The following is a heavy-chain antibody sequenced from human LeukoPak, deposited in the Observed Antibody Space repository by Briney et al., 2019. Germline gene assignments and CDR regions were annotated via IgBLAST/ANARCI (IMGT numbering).Heavy chain of an antibody. D-gene: IGHD6-13*01. CDR3: ARSRSSSWFLFDY. V-gene: IGHV4-59*01. Sequence: PSETLSLTCTVSGASISSYYWSWIRQPPGKGLEWIGYIYYSGSTDYNPSLKSRVTISVDTSKNQFSLKLNSVTAADTAVYYCARSRSSSWFLFDYWGQGTLVTVSS. CDR2: IYYSGST. CDR1: GASISSYY. J-gene: IGHJ4*02.